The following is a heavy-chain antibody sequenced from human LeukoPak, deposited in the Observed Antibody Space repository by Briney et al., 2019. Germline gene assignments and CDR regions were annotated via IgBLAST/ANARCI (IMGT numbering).Heavy chain of an antibody. V-gene: IGHV5-51*01. CDR1: GYSFTSYW. Sequence: GESLKISCKVSGYSFTSYWIGWVRQMPGKGLEWMGIIYPGDSDSRYSPSFQGQVTISADKSISTAYLQWSSLKASDTAMYYCARKNFGAVVSFDYWGQGTLVTVSS. CDR2: IYPGDSDS. CDR3: ARKNFGAVVSFDY. D-gene: IGHD3-3*01. J-gene: IGHJ4*02.